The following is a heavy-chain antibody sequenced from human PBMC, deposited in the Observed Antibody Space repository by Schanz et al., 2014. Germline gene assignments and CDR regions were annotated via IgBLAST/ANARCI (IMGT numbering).Heavy chain of an antibody. V-gene: IGHV3-33*08. CDR2: IWYDGSNK. Sequence: VRLLESGGGLVQPGGSLRLSCVASGFTFNSYAMSWVRQAPGKGLEWVAIIWYDGSNKYYADSVKGRFTISRDNSKNTLFLQMSSLRAEDTAVYYCARDGDFDYWGQGTLVTVSS. CDR3: ARDGDFDY. J-gene: IGHJ4*02. CDR1: GFTFNSYA.